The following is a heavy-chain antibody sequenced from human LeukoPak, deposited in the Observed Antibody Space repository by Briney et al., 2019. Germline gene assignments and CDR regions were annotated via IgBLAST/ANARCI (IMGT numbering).Heavy chain of an antibody. CDR1: GFTFSSYG. CDR3: AGIAAAGDAFDI. Sequence: GGSLRLSCAASGFTFSSYGMHWVRQAPGKGLEWVSSISSSSSSYIYYADSVKGRFTISRDNAKNSLYLQMNSLRAEDTAVYYCAGIAAAGDAFDIWGQGTMVTVSS. D-gene: IGHD6-13*01. J-gene: IGHJ3*02. V-gene: IGHV3-21*01. CDR2: ISSSSSSYI.